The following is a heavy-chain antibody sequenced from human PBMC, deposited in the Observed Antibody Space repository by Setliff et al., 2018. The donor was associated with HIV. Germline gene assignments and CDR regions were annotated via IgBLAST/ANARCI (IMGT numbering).Heavy chain of an antibody. CDR3: ATLNFPLDWFDP. V-gene: IGHV4-39*01. Sequence: PSETRSLTCSVSGVSISSIPYYWAWIRQPPGKGLEWIATISYSGSTHYNLALMSRVTISMDTSRNQFSVKLSSVTAADTAIYYCATLNFPLDWFDPWGQGTPVTVSS. D-gene: IGHD6-6*01. CDR1: GVSISSIPYY. J-gene: IGHJ5*02. CDR2: ISYSGST.